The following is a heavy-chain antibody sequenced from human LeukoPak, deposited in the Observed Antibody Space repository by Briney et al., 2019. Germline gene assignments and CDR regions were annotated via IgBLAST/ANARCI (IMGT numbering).Heavy chain of an antibody. V-gene: IGHV3-11*04. Sequence: SGGSLRLSCAASGFIFSDYYMNWVRQAPGKGLEWVSYISSSGSTIYYADSVKGRFTISRDNAKNSLYLQMNSLRAEDTAVYYCAELGITMIGGVWGKGTTVTTSS. CDR3: AELGITMIGGV. J-gene: IGHJ6*04. CDR2: ISSSGSTI. D-gene: IGHD3-10*02. CDR1: GFIFSDYY.